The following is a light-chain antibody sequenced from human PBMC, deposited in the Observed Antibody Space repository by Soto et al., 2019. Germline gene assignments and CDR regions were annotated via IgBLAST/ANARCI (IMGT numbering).Light chain of an antibody. V-gene: IGKV3-11*01. CDR2: DAS. CDR3: QQRSTT. J-gene: IGKJ5*01. CDR1: QSVSSY. Sequence: EIVLTQSPATLSLSPGERATLSCRASQSVSSYLAWYQQKPSQAPRLLIYDASNRATGIPARFSGSGSGTDFTLTISSLEPEDFAVYYCQQRSTTFGQGTRLEIK.